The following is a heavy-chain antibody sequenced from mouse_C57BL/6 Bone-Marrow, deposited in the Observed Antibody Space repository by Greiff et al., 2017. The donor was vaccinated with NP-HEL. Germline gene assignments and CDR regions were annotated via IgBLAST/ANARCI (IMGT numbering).Heavy chain of an antibody. J-gene: IGHJ2*01. Sequence: VQGVESGAELARPGASVKLSCKASGYTFTSYGISWVKQRTGQGLEWIGEIYPRSGNTYYNEKFKGKATLTADKSSSTAYMELRSLTSEDSAVYFCARPFYYSNYVYFDYWGQGTTLTVSS. CDR2: IYPRSGNT. V-gene: IGHV1-81*01. CDR3: ARPFYYSNYVYFDY. CDR1: GYTFTSYG. D-gene: IGHD2-5*01.